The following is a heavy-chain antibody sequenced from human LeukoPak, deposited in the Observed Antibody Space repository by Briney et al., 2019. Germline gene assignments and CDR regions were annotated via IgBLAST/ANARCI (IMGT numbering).Heavy chain of an antibody. CDR2: IWYDGTNK. CDR3: ARDPGGVVYFDY. J-gene: IGHJ4*02. V-gene: IGHV3-33*01. CDR1: GFTFSSHG. Sequence: PGRSLRLSCAASGFTFSSHGIHWVRQAPGRGLEWVAVIWYDGTNKYYEDSVKGRFTISRDNSKNTLYLQMNTLRAEDTAVYYCARDPGGVVYFDYWGQGTLVTVSS. D-gene: IGHD2-8*01.